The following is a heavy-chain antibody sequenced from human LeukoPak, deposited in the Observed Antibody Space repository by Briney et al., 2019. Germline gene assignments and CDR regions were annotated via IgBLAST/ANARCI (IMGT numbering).Heavy chain of an antibody. J-gene: IGHJ4*02. CDR1: GYTFTSYG. D-gene: IGHD6-13*01. CDR2: ISTYNGNT. V-gene: IGHV1-18*01. Sequence: ASVKVSCKASGYTFTSYGISWVRQAPGQGLEWMGWISTYNGNTNYEQKYQGRVTMTTDTSTSTAYMELRSPTSDDTAVYYCARDFSSVLGSNWYRPFDHWGQGTLVTVSS. CDR3: ARDFSSVLGSNWYRPFDH.